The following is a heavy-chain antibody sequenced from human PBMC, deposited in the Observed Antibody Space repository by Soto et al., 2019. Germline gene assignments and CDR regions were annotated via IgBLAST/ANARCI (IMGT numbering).Heavy chain of an antibody. D-gene: IGHD6-19*01. J-gene: IGHJ6*02. CDR1: GFTFGDYA. Sequence: GSLRLSCTASGFTFGDYAMSWVRQAPGKGLEWVGFIRSKAYGGTTEYAASVKGRFTISRDDSKSIAYLQMNSLKTEDTAVYYCTRDLRQWLRLRYYYGMDVWGQGTTVTVSS. V-gene: IGHV3-49*04. CDR2: IRSKAYGGTT. CDR3: TRDLRQWLRLRYYYGMDV.